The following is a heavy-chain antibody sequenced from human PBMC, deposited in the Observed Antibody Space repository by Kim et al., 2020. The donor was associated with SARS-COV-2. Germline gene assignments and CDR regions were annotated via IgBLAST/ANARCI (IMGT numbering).Heavy chain of an antibody. D-gene: IGHD6-19*01. CDR2: IIDTGDAT. CDR1: GFTFSTYA. Sequence: GGSLRLSCAASGFTFSTYAMSWVRQAPGKGLEWVSSIIDTGDATYYADSVRGRFTISRDNSKKTLFLQINSLRGGDTAIYYCARGAAVADTYYFTSWGQGTLVTVSS. CDR3: ARGAAVADTYYFTS. V-gene: IGHV3-23*01. J-gene: IGHJ4*02.